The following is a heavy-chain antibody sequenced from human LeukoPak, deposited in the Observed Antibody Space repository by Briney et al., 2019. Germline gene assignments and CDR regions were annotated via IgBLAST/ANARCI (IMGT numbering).Heavy chain of an antibody. CDR2: ISWNSCSI. D-gene: IGHD6-6*01. Sequence: GGSLRLSCAASGFTFDDYAMHWVRQAPGKGLEWVSGISWNSCSIGYADSVKGRFTLSRDNAKNSLYLQMNSLRVEDTALYYCEKDTYSSSLTGFDYWGQGTLVTVSS. CDR1: GFTFDDYA. CDR3: EKDTYSSSLTGFDY. V-gene: IGHV3-9*01. J-gene: IGHJ4*02.